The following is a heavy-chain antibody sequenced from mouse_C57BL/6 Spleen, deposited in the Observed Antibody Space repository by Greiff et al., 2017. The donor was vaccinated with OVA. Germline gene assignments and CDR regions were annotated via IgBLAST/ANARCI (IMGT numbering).Heavy chain of an antibody. Sequence: VQLQQSGPELVKPGASVKISCKASGYSFTGYYMNWVKQSPEKSLEWIGEINPSTGGTTYNQKFKAKATLTVDKSSSTAYMQLKSLTSEDSAVYYCARYLYDYDVGAMDYWGQGTSVTVSS. D-gene: IGHD2-4*01. CDR1: GYSFTGYY. V-gene: IGHV1-42*01. CDR3: ARYLYDYDVGAMDY. CDR2: INPSTGGT. J-gene: IGHJ4*01.